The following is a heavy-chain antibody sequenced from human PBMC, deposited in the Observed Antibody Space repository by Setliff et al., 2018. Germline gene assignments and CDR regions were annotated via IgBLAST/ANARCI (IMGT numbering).Heavy chain of an antibody. V-gene: IGHV4-38-2*01. CDR1: GYYIRSGYY. D-gene: IGHD1-1*01. CDR3: ATLRTSTHFDY. J-gene: IGHJ4*02. Sequence: SETLSLTCVVSGYYIRSGYYWGWIRQHPGKGLEWIGSIFYDGNTFYNPSLESRVTMSVDTSKNQFSLKLSSVTAADTAVYYCATLRTSTHFDYWGQGTLVTVSS. CDR2: IFYDGNT.